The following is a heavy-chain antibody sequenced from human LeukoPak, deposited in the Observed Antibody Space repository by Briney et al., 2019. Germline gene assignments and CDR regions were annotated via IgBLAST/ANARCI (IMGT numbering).Heavy chain of an antibody. CDR2: INHSGST. Sequence: SETLSLTCAVYGGSFSGCYWSWIRQPPGKGLEWIGEINHSGSTNYNPSLKSRVTISVDTSKNQFSLKLSSVTAADTAVYYCASYGDYYFDYWGQGTLVTVSS. J-gene: IGHJ4*02. D-gene: IGHD4-17*01. CDR1: GGSFSGCY. CDR3: ASYGDYYFDY. V-gene: IGHV4-34*01.